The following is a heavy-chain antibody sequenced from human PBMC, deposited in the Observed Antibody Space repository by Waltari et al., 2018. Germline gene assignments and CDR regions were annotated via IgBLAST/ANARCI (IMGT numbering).Heavy chain of an antibody. D-gene: IGHD3-3*01. V-gene: IGHV3-23*01. Sequence: EVQLLESGGGLVQPGGSLRLSCAASGFTFSSYAMSWVRQAPGKGLGGVAVIRGVVGSTYYADSVKGRFTISRDNSKNTLYLQMNSLIAEDTAVYYCAKDISFGVVTLDYWGQGTLVTVSS. CDR1: GFTFSSYA. CDR3: AKDISFGVVTLDY. CDR2: IRGVVGST. J-gene: IGHJ4*02.